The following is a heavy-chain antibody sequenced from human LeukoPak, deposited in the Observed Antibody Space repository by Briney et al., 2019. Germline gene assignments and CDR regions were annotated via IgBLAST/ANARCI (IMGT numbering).Heavy chain of an antibody. Sequence: QSGGSLRLSCVGSGFTFRSHAMSWVRQAPGKGLEWVAVISYDGSNKYYADPVKGRFTISRDNSKNTLYLQMNSLRAEDTAVYYCAKDGHSGFDYWGQGTLVTVSS. CDR2: ISYDGSNK. D-gene: IGHD3-10*01. CDR3: AKDGHSGFDY. V-gene: IGHV3-30*18. J-gene: IGHJ4*02. CDR1: GFTFRSHA.